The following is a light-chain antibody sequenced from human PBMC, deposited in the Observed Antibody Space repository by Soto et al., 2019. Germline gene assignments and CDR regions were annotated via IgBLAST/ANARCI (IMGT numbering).Light chain of an antibody. V-gene: IGKV3-20*01. CDR1: QSVSSSY. CDR3: QQYGSSPPVT. J-gene: IGKJ4*01. Sequence: EIVLTPSPGTLSLSPGEIATLSRRASQSVSSSYLAWYQQKPGQAPRLLIYGASSRATGIPDRFSGSGSGTDFTLTISRLEPEDFAVYYCQQYGSSPPVTFGGGTKVDIK. CDR2: GAS.